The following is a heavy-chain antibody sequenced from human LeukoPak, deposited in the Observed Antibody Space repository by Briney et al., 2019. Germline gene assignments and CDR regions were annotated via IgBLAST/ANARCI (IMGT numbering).Heavy chain of an antibody. CDR3: ARHAGGN. CDR2: IYYSGST. D-gene: IGHD3-16*01. Sequence: PSETLSLTCTVSGGSISSSSYYWGWIRQPPGKGLEWIGSIYYSGSTYYNPSLKSRVTISVDTSKNQFSLKLSSVTAADTAVHYCARHAGGNWGQGTLVTVSS. J-gene: IGHJ4*02. CDR1: GGSISSSSYY. V-gene: IGHV4-39*01.